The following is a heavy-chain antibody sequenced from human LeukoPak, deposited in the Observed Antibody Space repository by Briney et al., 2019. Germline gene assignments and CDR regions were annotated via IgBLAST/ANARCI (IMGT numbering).Heavy chain of an antibody. D-gene: IGHD2-2*01. CDR2: ISGSGGST. Sequence: GGSLRLSCAASGFTFSSYAMSWVRQAPGKGLEWVSAISGSGGSTYYADSVKGRSTISRDNSKNTLYLQMNSLRAEDTAVYYCAKGGVVPAAIDSGFDYWGQGTLVTVSS. CDR1: GFTFSSYA. CDR3: AKGGVVPAAIDSGFDY. J-gene: IGHJ4*02. V-gene: IGHV3-23*01.